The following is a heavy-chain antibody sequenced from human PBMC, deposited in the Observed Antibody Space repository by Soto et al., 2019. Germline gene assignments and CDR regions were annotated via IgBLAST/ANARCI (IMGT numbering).Heavy chain of an antibody. Sequence: EVQLLESGGGLVQPGGSLRLSCAASGFIFGDHAMSWVRQAPGRGLEWVSDISASGGATHYADSVRGRFTTSRDNSKNTVYLQMNTLRAEDTAIYYCAKKKEDIVVVVAVAHDHWGQGTLVNVSS. J-gene: IGHJ4*02. CDR3: AKKKEDIVVVVAVAHDH. V-gene: IGHV3-23*01. D-gene: IGHD2-15*01. CDR2: ISASGGAT. CDR1: GFIFGDHA.